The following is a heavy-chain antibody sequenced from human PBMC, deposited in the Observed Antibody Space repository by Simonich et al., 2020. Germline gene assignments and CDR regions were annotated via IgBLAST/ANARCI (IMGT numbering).Heavy chain of an antibody. J-gene: IGHJ6*03. CDR1: GYTFTGYY. CDR3: ARGALTGDYYYMDV. Sequence: QVQLVQSGAEVKKPGASVKVSCKASGYTFTGYYMHGVRQAPGQGLEWRGGINPNRGGTNYAQKFQGRVTMTRDTSISTAYMELSRLRSDDTAVYYCARGALTGDYYYMDVWGKGTTVTVSS. D-gene: IGHD7-27*01. V-gene: IGHV1-2*02. CDR2: INPNRGGT.